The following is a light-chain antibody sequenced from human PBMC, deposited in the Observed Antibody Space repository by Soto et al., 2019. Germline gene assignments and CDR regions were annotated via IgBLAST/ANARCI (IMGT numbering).Light chain of an antibody. V-gene: IGKV3-20*01. CDR3: QQYSCSRT. CDR1: QSVSSSY. Sequence: EIVLTQSPGTLSLSPGERATLSCRASQSVSSSYLAWYQQKPGQAPRLLIYGAYIRTTGTPDWFSGSGSGTYFPPTSSRLEPEDVAVYYCQQYSCSRTFGQGTKVEIK. CDR2: GAY. J-gene: IGKJ1*01.